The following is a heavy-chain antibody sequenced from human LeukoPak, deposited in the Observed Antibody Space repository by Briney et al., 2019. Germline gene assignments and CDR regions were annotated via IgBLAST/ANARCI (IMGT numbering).Heavy chain of an antibody. CDR2: ISGSGGST. V-gene: IGHV3-23*01. Sequence: GGSLRLSCAASGFTLTSYAMSWVRQAPGKGLEWVSVISGSGGSTNYADSVKGRFTISRDNSKKTLYLQMNSLRVEDTAVYYCASASSLHYWGQGTLVTVSS. D-gene: IGHD6-13*01. CDR1: GFTLTSYA. CDR3: ASASSLHY. J-gene: IGHJ4*02.